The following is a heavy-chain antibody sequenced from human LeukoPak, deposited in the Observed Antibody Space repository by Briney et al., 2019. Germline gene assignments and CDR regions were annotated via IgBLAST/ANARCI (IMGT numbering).Heavy chain of an antibody. CDR3: AREPSSSWYLGSDYGMDV. J-gene: IGHJ6*02. CDR2: INPSGGST. D-gene: IGHD6-13*01. CDR1: GYTFTSYY. Sequence: GASVKVSCKAPGYTFTSYYMHWVRQAPGQGLEWMGIINPSGGSTSYAQKFQGRVTMTRDTSTSTVYMELSSLRSEDTAVYYCAREPSSSWYLGSDYGMDVWGQGTTVTVSS. V-gene: IGHV1-46*01.